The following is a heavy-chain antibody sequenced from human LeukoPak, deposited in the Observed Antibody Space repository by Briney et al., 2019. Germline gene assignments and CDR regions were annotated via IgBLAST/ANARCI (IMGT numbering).Heavy chain of an antibody. CDR2: INHSGST. Sequence: WETLSLTCAVYGGSFSGYYWSWIRQPPGKGLEWIGEINHSGSTNYNPSLKSRVTISVDTSKNQFSLKLSSVTAADTAVYYCARGRIVATHFDYWGQGTLVTVSS. CDR1: GGSFSGYY. J-gene: IGHJ4*02. V-gene: IGHV4-34*01. CDR3: ARGRIVATHFDY. D-gene: IGHD5-12*01.